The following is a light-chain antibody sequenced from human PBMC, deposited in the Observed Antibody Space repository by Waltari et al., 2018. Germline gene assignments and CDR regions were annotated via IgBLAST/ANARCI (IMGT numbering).Light chain of an antibody. CDR3: QHYVRLPAT. CDR2: AAS. Sequence: EIVLTQSPGTLSLSPGERATLSCRASQSVSRSLTWYQQKPGQAPRLLNYAASSRATGIPDRFSGSGSGTDFSLTISRLQPEDFAVYYCQHYVRLPATFGQGTKVEIK. CDR1: QSVSRS. V-gene: IGKV3-20*01. J-gene: IGKJ1*01.